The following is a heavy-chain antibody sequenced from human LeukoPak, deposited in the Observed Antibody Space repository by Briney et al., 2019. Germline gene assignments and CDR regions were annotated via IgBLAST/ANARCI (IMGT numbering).Heavy chain of an antibody. CDR3: ARHYSDSSGWNQYNWFDP. J-gene: IGHJ5*02. V-gene: IGHV4-59*08. CDR1: GASINSHW. CDR2: IHHSGET. Sequence: SETLSLTCSVSGASINSHWWSWIRQPPGRGLEWIAYIHHSGETNYNPSLKSRVTISLDTSKNQVSLMLTSVTAADTAVYYCARHYSDSSGWNQYNWFDPWGQGTLVTVSS. D-gene: IGHD3-22*01.